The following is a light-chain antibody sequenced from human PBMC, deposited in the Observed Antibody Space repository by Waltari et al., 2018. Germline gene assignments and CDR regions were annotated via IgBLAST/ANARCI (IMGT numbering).Light chain of an antibody. CDR1: QSVSRA. CDR3: QHYLRLPVT. J-gene: IGKJ1*01. V-gene: IGKV3-20*01. CDR2: GAS. Sequence: EIVLTQSPGTLSLSLGERATLSCRASQSVSRALAWYQQKPDQAPRLLIYGASTRATGIPDRFSGSGSGTDFSLTISRLEPDDFAVYDCQHYLRLPVTFGQGTTVEI.